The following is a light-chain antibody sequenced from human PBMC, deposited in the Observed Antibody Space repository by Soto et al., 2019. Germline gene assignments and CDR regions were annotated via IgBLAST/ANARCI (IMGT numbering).Light chain of an antibody. CDR1: QTISTL. Sequence: IQMTQSPSTLSAPVGDRVTITCQASQTISTLLAWFQHKPGKAPNLLIYDASNLESGVPSRFSGSGSGTEFTLTISSLQSDDSATYFCQQHSHLVTFGQGTKVDIK. CDR2: DAS. J-gene: IGKJ2*01. CDR3: QQHSHLVT. V-gene: IGKV1-5*01.